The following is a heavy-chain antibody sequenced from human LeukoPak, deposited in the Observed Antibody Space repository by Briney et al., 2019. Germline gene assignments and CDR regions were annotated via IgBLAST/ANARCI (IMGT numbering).Heavy chain of an antibody. J-gene: IGHJ4*02. CDR2: IDSSGDNT. CDR1: GFAFSSYG. Sequence: GGSLRLSCAASGFAFSSYGMSWVRQAPGKGLEWVSAIDSSGDNTYYADPVKGRFTISRDNSKNTLYLQMNSLRAEDTAIYYCVREQWLIGYHFDSWGQGTLVTVSS. D-gene: IGHD6-19*01. V-gene: IGHV3-23*01. CDR3: VREQWLIGYHFDS.